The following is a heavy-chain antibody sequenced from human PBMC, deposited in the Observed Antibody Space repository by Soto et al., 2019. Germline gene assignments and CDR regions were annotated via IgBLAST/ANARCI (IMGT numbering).Heavy chain of an antibody. J-gene: IGHJ2*01. CDR2: IIPILGIA. V-gene: IGHV1-69*08. Sequence: QVQLVQSGAEVKKPGSSVKVSCKASGGTFSSYTISWVRQAPGQGLEWMGRIIPILGIANYAQKFQGRVTITADKSTSTAYMAPSRLRSEHTAVYYCARDQGDSTVTTIQDWYFDLWGRGTLVTVSS. D-gene: IGHD4-17*01. CDR1: GGTFSSYT. CDR3: ARDQGDSTVTTIQDWYFDL.